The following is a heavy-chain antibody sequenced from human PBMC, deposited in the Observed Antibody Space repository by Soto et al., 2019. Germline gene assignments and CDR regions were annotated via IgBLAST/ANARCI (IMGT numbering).Heavy chain of an antibody. D-gene: IGHD6-13*01. CDR2: IYYSGSS. Sequence: SETLSLTCAVSGGSISGGGYSWSWIRQPPGKGLEWIAYIYYSGSSNSNPSLKSRVTISVDTSKNQFSLKLSSVTAADTAVYYCARHSNEYRKSLDYWGQGTLVTVSS. J-gene: IGHJ4*02. CDR3: ARHSNEYRKSLDY. CDR1: GGSISGGGYS. V-gene: IGHV4-61*08.